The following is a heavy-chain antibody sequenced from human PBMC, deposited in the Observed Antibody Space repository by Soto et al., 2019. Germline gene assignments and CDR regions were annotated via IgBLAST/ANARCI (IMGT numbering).Heavy chain of an antibody. D-gene: IGHD3-10*01. J-gene: IGHJ5*02. CDR1: GDSVSSNSTA. Sequence: SQTLSLTCAISGDSVSSNSTAWNWIRQSPSRGLEWLGRTYYRSKWYNDYAVSVKSQITINPDTSRNQFSMHLNSVTPEDTAVYYCARVRYGSGSYLDPWGQGTLVTVSS. V-gene: IGHV6-1*01. CDR2: TYYRSKWYN. CDR3: ARVRYGSGSYLDP.